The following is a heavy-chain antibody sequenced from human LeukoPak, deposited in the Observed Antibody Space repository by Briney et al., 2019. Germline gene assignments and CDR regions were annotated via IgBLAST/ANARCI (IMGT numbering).Heavy chain of an antibody. V-gene: IGHV1-2*02. D-gene: IGHD6-19*01. CDR2: INPNSGVT. J-gene: IGHJ4*02. CDR1: GYTFTGYY. CDR3: ARGQQWLEAFDY. Sequence: ASVKVSCKASGYTFTGYYIHWVRQAPGQGLEWMGWINPNSGVTHYPQKFQGRVTMTRDTSIRTAYMEVSSLRSDNTAVYYCARGQQWLEAFDYWGLGTLVTVSS.